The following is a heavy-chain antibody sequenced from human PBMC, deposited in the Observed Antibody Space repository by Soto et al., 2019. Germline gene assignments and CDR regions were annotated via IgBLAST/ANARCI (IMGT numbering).Heavy chain of an antibody. V-gene: IGHV1-2*04. CDR3: ARESIMGGWWWGY. J-gene: IGHJ4*02. D-gene: IGHD2-8*02. CDR1: GYTFTGYY. CDR2: INPNSGGT. Sequence: ASVKVSCKASGYTFTGYYMHWVRQAPGQGLEWMGWINPNSGGTNYAQKFQGWVTMTRDTSISTAYMELSRLRSDDTAVYYCARESIMGGWWWGYWGQGTLVTVSS.